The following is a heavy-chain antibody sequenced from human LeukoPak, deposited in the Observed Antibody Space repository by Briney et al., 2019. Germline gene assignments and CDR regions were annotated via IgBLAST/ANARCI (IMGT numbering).Heavy chain of an antibody. CDR3: ARGGGLDV. V-gene: IGHV3-7*03. CDR2: INHNGNVN. D-gene: IGHD3-16*01. Sequence: GGSLRLSCVASGLAFSSYSMHWVRQAPGKGLEWVASINHNGNVNYYVDSVKGRFTISRDNAKNSLYLQMSNLRAEDTAVYFCARGGGLDVWGQGATVTVSS. CDR1: GLAFSSYS. J-gene: IGHJ6*02.